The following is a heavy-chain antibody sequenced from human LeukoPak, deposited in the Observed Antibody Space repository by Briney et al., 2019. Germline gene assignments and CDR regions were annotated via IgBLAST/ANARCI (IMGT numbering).Heavy chain of an antibody. CDR3: ARTAARRFDY. V-gene: IGHV1-46*01. CDR1: GYTLTELS. CDR2: INPTGGST. D-gene: IGHD6-6*01. J-gene: IGHJ4*02. Sequence: ASVKVSCTVSGYTLTELSMHWVRQAPGQGLEWMGIINPTGGSTTYAQKFQGRVTMTRDTSTSTVYMELSSLRSDDTAVYYCARTAARRFDYWGQGTLVTVSS.